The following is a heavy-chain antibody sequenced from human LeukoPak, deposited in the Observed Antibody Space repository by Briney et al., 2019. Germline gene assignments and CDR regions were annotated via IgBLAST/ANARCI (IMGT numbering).Heavy chain of an antibody. CDR2: MNPNSGNT. D-gene: IGHD3-10*01. Sequence: ASVKVSCKASAYTFASYNINWVRQATGQGLEWMGWMNPNSGNTGYAQKFQGRVTMTRNTSISTAYMELSSLTSEDTAVYYCARDGSGSYYDRGWFDPWGQGTLVTVSS. V-gene: IGHV1-8*01. J-gene: IGHJ5*02. CDR3: ARDGSGSYYDRGWFDP. CDR1: AYTFASYN.